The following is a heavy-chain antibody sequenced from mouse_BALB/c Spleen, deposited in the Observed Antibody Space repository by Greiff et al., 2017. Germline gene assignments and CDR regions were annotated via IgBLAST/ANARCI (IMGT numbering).Heavy chain of an antibody. J-gene: IGHJ2*01. CDR2: IDPANGNT. Sequence: EVQLQESGAELVKPGASVKLSCTASGFNIKDTYMHWVKQRPEQGLEWIGRIDPANGNTKYDPKFQGKATITADTSSNTAYLQLSSLTSEDTAVYYCVRGGYTVVTYDYWGKGTTLTVSS. CDR1: GFNIKDTY. D-gene: IGHD1-1*01. CDR3: VRGGYTVVTYDY. V-gene: IGHV14-3*02.